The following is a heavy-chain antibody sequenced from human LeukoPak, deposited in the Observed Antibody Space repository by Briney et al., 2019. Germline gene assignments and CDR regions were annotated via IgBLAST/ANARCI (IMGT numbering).Heavy chain of an antibody. CDR3: ARSVPYGTTWYGRSDC. D-gene: IGHD6-13*01. Sequence: PGGSLRLSCTASGFPFYSYWMTWVRQTPGKGLEWVADIRHDGSTKYYVDSVKGRFTIYRDNAMNSLYLQMDSLRVEDTAIYYCARSVPYGTTWYGRSDCWGQGTQVTVSS. J-gene: IGHJ4*02. CDR1: GFPFYSYW. V-gene: IGHV3-7*03. CDR2: IRHDGSTK.